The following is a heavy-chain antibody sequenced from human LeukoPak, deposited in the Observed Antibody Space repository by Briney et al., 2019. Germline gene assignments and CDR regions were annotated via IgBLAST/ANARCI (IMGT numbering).Heavy chain of an antibody. CDR3: ARAFNSYDSGSPESLLGH. CDR2: ISSSSSYI. J-gene: IGHJ4*02. CDR1: GFTFSIFT. V-gene: IGHV3-21*01. D-gene: IGHD3-10*01. Sequence: PGGSLRLSCAASGFTFSIFTMNWVRQAPGKGLEWVSSISSSSSYIYYVDSVKGRFTISRDNAKNSLYLHMNSLRADDPPVYYCARAFNSYDSGSPESLLGHWGQGTLVTVSS.